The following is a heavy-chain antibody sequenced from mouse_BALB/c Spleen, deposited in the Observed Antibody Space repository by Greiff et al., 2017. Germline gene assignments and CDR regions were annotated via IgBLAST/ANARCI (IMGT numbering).Heavy chain of an antibody. D-gene: IGHD1-2*01. J-gene: IGHJ2*01. CDR1: GYTFTSYV. V-gene: IGHV1-14*01. CDR2: ISCYNGAT. CDR3: ARVYYGYGNFDY. Sequence: VQLQQSGPELVKPGASVKMSCKASGYTFTSYVMHWVKQKPGQGLEWIGYISCYNGATSYNQKFKGKATFTVDTSSSTAYMQFNSLTSEDSAVYYCARVYYGYGNFDYWGQGTTLTVSS.